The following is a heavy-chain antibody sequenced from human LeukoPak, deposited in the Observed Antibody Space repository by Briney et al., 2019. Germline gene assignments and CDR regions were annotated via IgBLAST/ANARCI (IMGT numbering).Heavy chain of an antibody. CDR1: GFTFSSYW. CDR3: AREGAPGAFDI. CDR2: INQDGSEK. Sequence: GRSLRLSCAASGFTFSSYWMSWVRQAPGKGLEWVANINQDGSEKYYVDSVKGRFTISRDNAKNSLYLQMNSLRAEDTAVYFCAREGAPGAFDIWGQGTMVTVSS. J-gene: IGHJ3*02. D-gene: IGHD3-16*01. V-gene: IGHV3-7*01.